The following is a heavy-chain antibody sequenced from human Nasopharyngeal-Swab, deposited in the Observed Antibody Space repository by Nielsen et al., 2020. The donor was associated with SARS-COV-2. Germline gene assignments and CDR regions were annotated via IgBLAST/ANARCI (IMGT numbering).Heavy chain of an antibody. V-gene: IGHV3-7*01. CDR1: GFTFSSYW. CDR2: IKQDGSEK. Sequence: GGSLRLSCAASGFTFSSYWMSWVRQAPGKGLEWVANIKQDGSEKYYVDSVKGRFTISRDNAKNSLYLQMNSLRAEDTAVYYCARDLHCSGGSCYSYGMDVWGQGTTVTVSS. D-gene: IGHD2-15*01. CDR3: ARDLHCSGGSCYSYGMDV. J-gene: IGHJ6*02.